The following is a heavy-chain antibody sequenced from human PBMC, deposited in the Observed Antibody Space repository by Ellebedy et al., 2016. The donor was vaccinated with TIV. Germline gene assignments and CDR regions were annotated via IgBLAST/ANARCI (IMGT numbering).Heavy chain of an antibody. Sequence: ASVKVSXKASGYTFTGYYMHWVRQAPGQGLEWMGWINPNSGGTNYAQKFQGRVTMTRDTSISTAYMELSRLRSDDTAVYYCARDPGIEYQLLFPYYHYYMDVWGKGTTVTVSS. CDR3: ARDPGIEYQLLFPYYHYYMDV. CDR1: GYTFTGYY. CDR2: INPNSGGT. J-gene: IGHJ6*03. D-gene: IGHD2-2*01. V-gene: IGHV1-2*02.